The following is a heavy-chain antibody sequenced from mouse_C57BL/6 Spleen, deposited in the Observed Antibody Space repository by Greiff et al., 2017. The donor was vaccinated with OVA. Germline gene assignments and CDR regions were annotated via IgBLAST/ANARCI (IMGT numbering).Heavy chain of an antibody. Sequence: VQLQQPGAELVMPGASVKLSCKASGYTFTSYWMHWVKQRPGQGLEWIGEIDPSDSYTNYNQKFKGKSTLTVDKSSSTAYMQLSSLTSEDSAVYYCAKCVGLRRDFDYWGQGTTLTVSS. J-gene: IGHJ2*01. CDR1: GYTFTSYW. D-gene: IGHD2-4*01. CDR2: IDPSDSYT. CDR3: AKCVGLRRDFDY. V-gene: IGHV1-69*01.